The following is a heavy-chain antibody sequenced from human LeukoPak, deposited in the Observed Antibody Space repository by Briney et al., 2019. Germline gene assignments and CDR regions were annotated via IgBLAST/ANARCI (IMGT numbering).Heavy chain of an antibody. CDR3: ARDGSLPDY. J-gene: IGHJ4*02. CDR2: IDTDEGST. V-gene: IGHV3-74*01. Sequence: GGSLRLSCAASGFTFSSYWMHWVRQAPGKGLVWVSRIDTDEGSTSYADSVKGQFTISRDNAKNTLYLQMNSLRAEDTAVYYCARDGSLPDYWGQGTLVTVSS. CDR1: GFTFSSYW.